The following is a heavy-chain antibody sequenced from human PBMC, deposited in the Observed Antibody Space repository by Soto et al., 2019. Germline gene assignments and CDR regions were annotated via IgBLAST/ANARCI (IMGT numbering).Heavy chain of an antibody. Sequence: SETLSLTCTVGSISTYYWNWIRQPPGKGLEWIGYIYYMGRTNYNSSLKSRITINPDTSKNQFSLHLNSVTLEDTAVYYCARSWFGHQVHWFDSWGQGTLVTVSS. CDR1: GSISTYY. D-gene: IGHD3-16*01. J-gene: IGHJ5*01. CDR3: ARSWFGHQVHWFDS. CDR2: IYYMGRT. V-gene: IGHV4-59*12.